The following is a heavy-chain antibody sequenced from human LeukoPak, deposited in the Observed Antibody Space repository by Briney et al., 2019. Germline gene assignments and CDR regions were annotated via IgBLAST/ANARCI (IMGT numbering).Heavy chain of an antibody. CDR2: IYTSGST. CDR3: ARDVVEAPGTWDY. D-gene: IGHD6-13*01. J-gene: IGHJ4*02. V-gene: IGHV4-4*07. Sequence: SETLSLTCTVSGDSISNFYWSWIRQPAGKGLEWIGRIYTSGSTNYNPSLKSRVTMSVDTSKNQFSLKLSSVTAADTAVYYCARDVVEAPGTWDYWGQGTLVTVSS. CDR1: GDSISNFY.